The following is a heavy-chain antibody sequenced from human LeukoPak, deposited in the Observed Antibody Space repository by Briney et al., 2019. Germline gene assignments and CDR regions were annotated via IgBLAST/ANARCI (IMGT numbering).Heavy chain of an antibody. CDR3: ASSGYSSSWGAFDY. CDR2: IIPIFGTA. Sequence: GASVKVSCKASGGTFSSYAISWVRQAPGQGLEWMGGIIPIFGTANYAQKFQGRVTITADESTSTAYMELSSLRSEDTAAYYCASSGYSSSWGAFDYWGQGTLVTVSS. D-gene: IGHD6-13*01. CDR1: GGTFSSYA. V-gene: IGHV1-69*01. J-gene: IGHJ4*02.